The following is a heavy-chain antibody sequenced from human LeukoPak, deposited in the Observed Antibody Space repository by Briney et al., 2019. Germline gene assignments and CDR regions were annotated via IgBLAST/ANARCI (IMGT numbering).Heavy chain of an antibody. Sequence: SETLSLTCAVYGGSSSGYYWSWIRQPPGKGLEWIGEINHSGSTNYNPSLKSRVTISVDTSKNQFSLKLSSVTAADTAVYYCAREGIAAAVGSFDYWGQGTLVTVSS. J-gene: IGHJ4*02. D-gene: IGHD6-13*01. CDR2: INHSGST. CDR1: GGSSSGYY. CDR3: AREGIAAAVGSFDY. V-gene: IGHV4-34*01.